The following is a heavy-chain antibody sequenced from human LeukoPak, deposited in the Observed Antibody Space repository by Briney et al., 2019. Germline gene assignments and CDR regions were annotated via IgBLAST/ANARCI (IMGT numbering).Heavy chain of an antibody. V-gene: IGHV1-46*01. D-gene: IGHD3-22*01. J-gene: IGHJ4*02. CDR2: INPSGGST. Sequence: ASVKVSCKASGYTFTGYYMHWVRQAPGQGLEWMGIINPSGGSTSYAQKFQGRVTMTRDTSTSTVYMGLSSLRSEDTAVYYCARSLSHYYDSSGYYGYWGQGTLVTVSS. CDR1: GYTFTGYY. CDR3: ARSLSHYYDSSGYYGY.